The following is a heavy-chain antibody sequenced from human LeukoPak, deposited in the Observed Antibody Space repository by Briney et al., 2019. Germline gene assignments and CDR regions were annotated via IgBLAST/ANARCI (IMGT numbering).Heavy chain of an antibody. D-gene: IGHD3-22*01. CDR3: AREEYYYDSSGYYQYFDY. Sequence: GGSLRLSCAVSGFTFTSYWMSWVRQAPGKGLEWVSVIYSGGSTYYADSVKGRFTISRDNSKNTLYLQMNSLRAKDTAVYYCAREEYYYDSSGYYQYFDYWGQGILVTVSS. CDR2: IYSGGST. V-gene: IGHV3-53*01. CDR1: GFTFTSYW. J-gene: IGHJ4*02.